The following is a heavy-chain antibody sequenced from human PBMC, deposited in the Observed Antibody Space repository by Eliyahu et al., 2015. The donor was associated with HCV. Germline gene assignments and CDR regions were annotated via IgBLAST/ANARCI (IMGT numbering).Heavy chain of an antibody. CDR1: GYTFTSYY. CDR2: INPSGGST. J-gene: IGHJ6*02. Sequence: QVQLVQSGAEVKKPGASVKVSCKASGYTFTSYYMHWVRQAPGQGLEWMGIINPSGGSTSYAQKFQGRVTMTRDTSTSTVYMELSSLRSEDTAVYYCARVWIPPRVMVINYYGMDVWGQGTTVTVSS. CDR3: ARVWIPPRVMVINYYGMDV. D-gene: IGHD2-8*01. V-gene: IGHV1-46*03.